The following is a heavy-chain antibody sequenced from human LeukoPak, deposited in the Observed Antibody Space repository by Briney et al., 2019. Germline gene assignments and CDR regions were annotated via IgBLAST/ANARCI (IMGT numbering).Heavy chain of an antibody. CDR2: IYYGGSA. D-gene: IGHD6-13*01. Sequence: SETLSLTCTVSSGSISGYYWSWIRQPPGKGLEWIGYIYYGGSARYNPSLMSRVTISVDPSKNQFSLKLSSVTAADTAVYYCARGIADPYSFDSWGQGTLVTVSS. CDR3: ARGIADPYSFDS. J-gene: IGHJ4*02. V-gene: IGHV4-59*08. CDR1: SGSISGYY.